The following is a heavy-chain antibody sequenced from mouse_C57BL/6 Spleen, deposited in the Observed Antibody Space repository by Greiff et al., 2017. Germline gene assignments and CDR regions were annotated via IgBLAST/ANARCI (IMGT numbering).Heavy chain of an antibody. Sequence: VKLVESGPGLVAPSQSLSITCTVSGFSLTSYAISWVRQPPGKGLEWLGVIWTGGGQNYNSALKSRLSISKDNSKSQVFLKMNSLQTDDTARYYCARYGNYVDAMDYWGQGTSVTVSS. CDR3: ARYGNYVDAMDY. V-gene: IGHV2-9-1*01. CDR2: IWTGGGQ. J-gene: IGHJ4*01. CDR1: GFSLTSYA. D-gene: IGHD2-10*02.